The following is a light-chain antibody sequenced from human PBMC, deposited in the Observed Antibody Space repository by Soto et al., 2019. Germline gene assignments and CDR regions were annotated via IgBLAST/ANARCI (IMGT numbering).Light chain of an antibody. CDR2: GAS. CDR3: QQRSNWPGT. Sequence: EIVMTQSPATLSVSPGERATLSCRASQRVSSNLAWYQQKPGQAPRLLIYGASTRATGIPARFSGSGSETEFTLTISSLQSEDCAVYYCQQRSNWPGTFGQGTKVDIK. V-gene: IGKV3D-15*01. J-gene: IGKJ1*01. CDR1: QRVSSN.